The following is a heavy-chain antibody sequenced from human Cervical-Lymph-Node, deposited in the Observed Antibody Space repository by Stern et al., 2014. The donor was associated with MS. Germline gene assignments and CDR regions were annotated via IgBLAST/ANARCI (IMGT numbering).Heavy chain of an antibody. J-gene: IGHJ6*02. D-gene: IGHD3-10*01. Sequence: VQLVESGGGVVQPGRSLRLSCAASGFTFGSYGMHWVRQAPGKGLEWVAGISYDEENKFYADSVKGRFSLSRDNSKNTLYVQMNSLRVEDTAVYYCAKDRGGHVYDGLDVWGQGTTVTVSS. V-gene: IGHV3-30*18. CDR3: AKDRGGHVYDGLDV. CDR1: GFTFGSYG. CDR2: ISYDEENK.